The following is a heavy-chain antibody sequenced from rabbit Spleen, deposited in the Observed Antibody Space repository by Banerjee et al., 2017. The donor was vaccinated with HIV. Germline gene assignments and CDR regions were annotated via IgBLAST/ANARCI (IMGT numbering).Heavy chain of an antibody. CDR2: IDPVFGST. CDR3: VRDLGYDDYSEKGYFNL. D-gene: IGHD2-1*01. CDR1: GFDSSSYG. J-gene: IGHJ4*01. Sequence: QEQLVESGGGLVQPGGSLKLSCKASGFDSSSYGVSWVRQAPGKGLEWIGYIDPVFGSTVYATWVNGRFTISSHNAQNTLYLQLNSLTAADTATYFCVRDLGYDDYSEKGYFNLWGQGTLVTVS. V-gene: IGHV1S47*01.